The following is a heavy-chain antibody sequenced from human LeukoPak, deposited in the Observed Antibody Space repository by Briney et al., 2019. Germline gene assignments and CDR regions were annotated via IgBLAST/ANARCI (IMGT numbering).Heavy chain of an antibody. CDR2: IYYSGST. CDR1: GGSISSYY. V-gene: IGHV4-59*01. CDR3: ARDTLYCSGGSCYFNGMDV. D-gene: IGHD2-15*01. Sequence: SETLSLTCTVSGGSISSYYWSWIRQPPGKGLEWIGYIYYSGSTNYNPSLKSRVTITVDTSKNQFSLKLSSVTAADTAVYYCARDTLYCSGGSCYFNGMDVWGQGTTVTVSS. J-gene: IGHJ6*02.